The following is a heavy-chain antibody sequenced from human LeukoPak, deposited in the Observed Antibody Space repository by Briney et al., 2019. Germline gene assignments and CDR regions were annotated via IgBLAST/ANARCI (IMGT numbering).Heavy chain of an antibody. Sequence: SETLSFTCTVSGGSISSSSYYWGWIRQPPGKGLEWIGSIYYSGSTYYNPSLKSRVTISVDTSKNQFSLKLSSVTAADTAVYYCARLGTVTPPGDYWGQGTLVTVSS. J-gene: IGHJ4*02. CDR2: IYYSGST. D-gene: IGHD4-11*01. CDR1: GGSISSSSYY. CDR3: ARLGTVTPPGDY. V-gene: IGHV4-39*01.